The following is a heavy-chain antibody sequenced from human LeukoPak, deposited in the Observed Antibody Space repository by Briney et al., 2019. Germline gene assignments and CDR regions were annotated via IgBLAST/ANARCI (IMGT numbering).Heavy chain of an antibody. V-gene: IGHV4-59*13. J-gene: IGHJ4*02. Sequence: SETLSLTCTLPVGSISVDYWSWIRQPPGKGLEWIGYIYYSGSTNYNPSLKSRVTISVDTSKNQFSQKLSSVTAADTAVYYCARKDGYSYGYNYWGQGTLVTVSS. CDR2: IYYSGST. D-gene: IGHD5-18*01. CDR1: VGSISVDY. CDR3: ARKDGYSYGYNY.